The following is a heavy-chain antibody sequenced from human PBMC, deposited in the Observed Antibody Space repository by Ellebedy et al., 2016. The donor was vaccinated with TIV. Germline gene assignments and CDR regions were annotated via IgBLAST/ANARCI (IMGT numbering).Heavy chain of an antibody. CDR2: ISGSGGST. CDR3: AKTLYGGHDY. CDR1: GFTFSSYA. J-gene: IGHJ4*02. Sequence: GESLKISXAASGFTFSSYAMSWVRQAPGKGLEWVSAISGSGGSTYYADSVKGRFTISRDNSKNTLYLQMNSLRADDTAVYYCAKTLYGGHDYWGQGTLVTVSS. D-gene: IGHD4-23*01. V-gene: IGHV3-23*01.